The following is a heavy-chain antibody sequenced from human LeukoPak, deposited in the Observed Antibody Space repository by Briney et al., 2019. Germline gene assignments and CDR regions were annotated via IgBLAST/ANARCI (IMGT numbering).Heavy chain of an antibody. J-gene: IGHJ4*02. Sequence: SETLSLTCAGSGYSISSGYYWGWIRQPPGKGLEWIGSISPSGNTYYNPSLKSRISISVDTSKNQFSLKLSSVTAADTAFYYCARRAYSDLYFDYWGRGTLVTVS. D-gene: IGHD4-11*01. V-gene: IGHV4-38-2*01. CDR2: ISPSGNT. CDR3: ARRAYSDLYFDY. CDR1: GYSISSGYY.